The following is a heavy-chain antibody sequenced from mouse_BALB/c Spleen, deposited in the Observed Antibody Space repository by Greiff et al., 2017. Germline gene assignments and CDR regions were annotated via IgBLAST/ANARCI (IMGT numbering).Heavy chain of an antibody. Sequence: EVQLQQSGPSLVKPSQTLSLTCSVTGDSITSGYWNWIRKFPGNKLEYMGYISYSGSTYYNPSLKSRISITRDTSKNQYYLQLNSVTTEDTATYYCARYRYYGRNPRFDYWGQGTTLTVSS. J-gene: IGHJ2*01. CDR2: ISYSGST. D-gene: IGHD1-1*01. CDR3: ARYRYYGRNPRFDY. V-gene: IGHV3-8*02. CDR1: GDSITSGY.